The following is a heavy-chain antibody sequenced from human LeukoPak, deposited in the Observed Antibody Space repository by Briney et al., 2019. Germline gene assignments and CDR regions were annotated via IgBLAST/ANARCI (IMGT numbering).Heavy chain of an antibody. CDR3: ARVGMTTVTTGAFDI. Sequence: GRSLRLSCAASGFTFSSYGMHGVRQAPGKGLEWGAVIWYDGSNKYYADSVRGRFTISRDNSKNTLYLQMNSLRAEDTAVYYCARVGMTTVTTGAFDIWGQGTMVTVSS. CDR1: GFTFSSYG. D-gene: IGHD4-17*01. V-gene: IGHV3-33*01. CDR2: IWYDGSNK. J-gene: IGHJ3*02.